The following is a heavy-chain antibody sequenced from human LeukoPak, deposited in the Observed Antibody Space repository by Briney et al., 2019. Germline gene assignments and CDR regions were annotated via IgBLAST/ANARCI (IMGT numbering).Heavy chain of an antibody. CDR1: GFSFRSYE. D-gene: IGHD1-26*01. CDR3: AREGMDSGNSRWYFDL. CDR2: IDRSARAI. V-gene: IGHV3-48*03. J-gene: IGHJ2*01. Sequence: GGSLRLSCAASGFSFRSYEMNWVRQAPGKGLEWVAYIDRSARAIYYADSVKGRVTISRDDAMSSLYLQMNSLGAEDTAVYYCAREGMDSGNSRWYFDLWGRGTLVTVSS.